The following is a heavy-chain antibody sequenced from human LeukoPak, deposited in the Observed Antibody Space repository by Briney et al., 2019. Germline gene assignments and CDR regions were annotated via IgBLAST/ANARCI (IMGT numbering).Heavy chain of an antibody. Sequence: PSETLSLTCTVSGGSISSYYWSWIRQPPGKGLEWIGYIYYSGSTNYNPSLKSRVTISVDTSKNQFSLKLSSVTAADTAVYYCARVGNYIAAGIWGQGTLVTVSS. CDR1: GGSISSYY. J-gene: IGHJ4*02. CDR3: ARVGNYIAAGI. V-gene: IGHV4-59*01. CDR2: IYYSGST. D-gene: IGHD6-13*01.